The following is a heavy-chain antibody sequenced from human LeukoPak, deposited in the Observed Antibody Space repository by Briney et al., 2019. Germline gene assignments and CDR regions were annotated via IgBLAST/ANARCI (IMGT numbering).Heavy chain of an antibody. CDR3: ARQPYSSGWYSYYFDY. V-gene: IGHV4-31*03. CDR2: IYYSGST. CDR1: GGSISSGGYY. J-gene: IGHJ4*02. D-gene: IGHD6-19*01. Sequence: PSQTLSLTCTVSGGSISSGGYYWSWIRQHPGKGLEWIGYIYYSGSTYYNPSLKSRVTISVDTSKNQFSLKLSSVTAADTAVYCCARQPYSSGWYSYYFDYWGQGTLVTVSS.